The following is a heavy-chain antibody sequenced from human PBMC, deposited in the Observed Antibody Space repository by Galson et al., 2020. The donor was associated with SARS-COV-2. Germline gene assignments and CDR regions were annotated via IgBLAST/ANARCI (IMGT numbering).Heavy chain of an antibody. V-gene: IGHV4-34*01. Sequence: SETLSLTCTVYGESFSDYYWSWIRQSPGKGLEWIGEINHSGRTSSHPSHETRVTISADASKKQLTLKLSSMTAADTSVYYGARGPRRITTFGVVVICGMDVWGQGTTVTVS. CDR3: ARGPRRITTFGVVVICGMDV. D-gene: IGHD3-3*01. CDR2: INHSGRT. J-gene: IGHJ6*01. CDR1: GESFSDYY.